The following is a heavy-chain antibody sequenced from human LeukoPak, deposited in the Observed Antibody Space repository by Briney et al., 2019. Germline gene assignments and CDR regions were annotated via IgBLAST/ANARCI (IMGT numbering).Heavy chain of an antibody. CDR3: VRDGPAVIFFGYFRY. Sequence: SGGSLRLSCAASGFTFSNYVMHWVRQAPGKGLEWVAVISHDGSNKYYVDSVKGRFTISRDNSKNTLYLQMSSLKGEDTAVYYCVRDGPAVIFFGYFRYWGQGTLVTVFS. CDR1: GFTFSNYV. D-gene: IGHD5-12*01. V-gene: IGHV3-30*03. CDR2: ISHDGSNK. J-gene: IGHJ4*02.